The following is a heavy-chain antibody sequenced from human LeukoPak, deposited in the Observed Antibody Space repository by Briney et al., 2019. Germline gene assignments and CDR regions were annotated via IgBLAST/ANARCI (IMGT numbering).Heavy chain of an antibody. CDR1: GYTFTSYG. CDR3: ARGYYYDSSGYYYDYFDY. CDR2: ISAYNGKT. J-gene: IGHJ4*02. V-gene: IGHV1-18*01. D-gene: IGHD3-22*01. Sequence: ASVKVSCMASGYTFTSYGISWVRQAPGQGLVWMGWISAYNGKTNYALNLQGRVTMTIDTSTSTAYMELRSLRSDDTAVYYCARGYYYDSSGYYYDYFDYWGQRTLVTVSS.